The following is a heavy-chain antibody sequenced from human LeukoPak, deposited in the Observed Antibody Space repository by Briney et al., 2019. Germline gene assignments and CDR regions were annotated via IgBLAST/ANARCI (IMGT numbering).Heavy chain of an antibody. D-gene: IGHD6-13*01. CDR2: INPNSGGT. V-gene: IGHV1-2*06. J-gene: IGHJ4*02. CDR1: TXTXXY. CDR3: ARRIAAAGHFDY. Sequence: TXTXXYMXXVRQAPGQGLEWMGRINPNSGGTNYAQRFQGRVTMTRDTSISTAYMELSSLRSDDTAVFYCARRIAAAGHFDYWGQGTLVTVSS.